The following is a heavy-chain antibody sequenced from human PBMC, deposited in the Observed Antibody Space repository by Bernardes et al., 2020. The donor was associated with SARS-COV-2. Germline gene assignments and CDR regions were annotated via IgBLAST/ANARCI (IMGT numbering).Heavy chain of an antibody. CDR1: GYTFRRNG. V-gene: IGHV3-33*01. J-gene: IGHJ6*02. CDR2: ISDEGSGK. CDR3: ARSDGMDV. Sequence: VGSLRLSCTASGYTFRRNGMHWVRQAPGKGLEWVAAISDEGSGKYYADCVKGRFTISRDNAKSTLFLQMNSLRAEYTAVFYCARSDGMDVWGQGTMVTVSS.